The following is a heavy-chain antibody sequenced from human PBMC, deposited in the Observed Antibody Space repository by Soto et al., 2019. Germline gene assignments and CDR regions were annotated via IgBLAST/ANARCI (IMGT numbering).Heavy chain of an antibody. CDR1: GYTFTSYG. D-gene: IGHD2-2*01. CDR3: ARDPPIVVVPAATDY. CDR2: ISAYNGNT. V-gene: IGHV1-18*01. J-gene: IGHJ4*02. Sequence: QVQLVQSGAEVKKPGSSVKVSCKASGYTFTSYGISWVRQAPGQELEWMGWISAYNGNTNYAQKLQGRVTMTTDTSTIRAYMELRSLRSDDRAVYYCARDPPIVVVPAATDYWGQGTLVTVSS.